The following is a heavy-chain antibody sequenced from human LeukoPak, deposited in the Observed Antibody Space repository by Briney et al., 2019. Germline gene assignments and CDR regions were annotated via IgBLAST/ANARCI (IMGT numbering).Heavy chain of an antibody. CDR3: ARDYRSSSGRSIDY. J-gene: IGHJ4*02. CDR1: GFTFSTYW. Sequence: PGGSLRLSCAASGFTFSTYWMTWVRQAPGKGLEWVANLKQDGSEEYYVGSVKGRFTISGDNAKNSLYLQMNSLRAEDTAVYYCARDYRSSSGRSIDYWGQGTLVTVSS. CDR2: LKQDGSEE. D-gene: IGHD6-6*01. V-gene: IGHV3-7*01.